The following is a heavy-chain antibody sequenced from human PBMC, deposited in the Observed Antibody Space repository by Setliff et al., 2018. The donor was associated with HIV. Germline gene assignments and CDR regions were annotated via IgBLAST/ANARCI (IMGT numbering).Heavy chain of an antibody. D-gene: IGHD3-10*01. J-gene: IGHJ4*02. CDR2: IYHSGST. CDR1: GDSIRSDHW. Sequence: SETLSLTCAVSGDSIRSDHWWTWVRQSSGKGLEWIGEIYHSGSTTYNPSLKSRVTISVDKSTNQFSLRLTSVTAADTAVYYCARVQRVGSVEGYFDYWGQGTLVTVSS. CDR3: ARVQRVGSVEGYFDY. V-gene: IGHV4-4*02.